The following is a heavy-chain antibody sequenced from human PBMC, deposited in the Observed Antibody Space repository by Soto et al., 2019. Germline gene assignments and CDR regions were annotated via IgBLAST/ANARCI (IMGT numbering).Heavy chain of an antibody. CDR3: ASKAVAGTRYY. J-gene: IGHJ4*02. D-gene: IGHD6-19*01. Sequence: GGSLRLSCAASGFTFSSYEVNWVRQAPGKGLEWVSYISSSGSTIYYADSVKGRFTISRDNAKNSLYLQMNSLRAEDTAVYYCASKAVAGTRYYWGQGTLVTVSS. V-gene: IGHV3-48*03. CDR1: GFTFSSYE. CDR2: ISSSGSTI.